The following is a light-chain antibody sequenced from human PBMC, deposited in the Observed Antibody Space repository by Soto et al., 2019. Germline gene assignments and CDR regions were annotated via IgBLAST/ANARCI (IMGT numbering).Light chain of an antibody. V-gene: IGLV4-69*01. CDR1: SGHSSYA. J-gene: IGLJ2*01. Sequence: QLVLTQSPSASASLGASVKLTCTLSSGHSSYAIAWHQQQPEKGPRFLMKLNNDGSHTKGDEIPDRFSGSSSGAERYLTISSLQSEDEADYYCQTWGTGIVVFGGGTKLTVL. CDR2: LNNDGSH. CDR3: QTWGTGIVV.